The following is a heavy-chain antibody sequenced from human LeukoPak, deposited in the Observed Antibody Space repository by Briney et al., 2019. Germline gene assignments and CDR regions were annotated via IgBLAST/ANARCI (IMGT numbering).Heavy chain of an antibody. D-gene: IGHD3-10*01. V-gene: IGHV3-23*01. Sequence: GGSLRLSCAASGFIFSNYGMNWVRQAPGKGLEWVAAISASGSATSYADSVRGRFTIFRDNSKNTLYLQMNSLRAEDTAVYYCAKDSSIDAFDIWGQGTMVTVSS. CDR1: GFIFSNYG. CDR3: AKDSSIDAFDI. CDR2: ISASGSAT. J-gene: IGHJ3*02.